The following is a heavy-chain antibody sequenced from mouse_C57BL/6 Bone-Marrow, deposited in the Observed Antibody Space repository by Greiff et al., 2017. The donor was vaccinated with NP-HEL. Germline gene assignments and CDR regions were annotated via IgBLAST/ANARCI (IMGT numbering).Heavy chain of an antibody. Sequence: QVQLQQPGTELVKPGASVKLSCKASGYTFTSYWMHWVKQRPGQGLEWIGNINPSNGGTNYNEKFKSKATLTVDKSSSTASMQLSSLTSEESAVYYCAREVPYNWGWFAYWGRGTLVTVSA. CDR2: INPSNGGT. J-gene: IGHJ3*01. CDR3: AREVPYNWGWFAY. CDR1: GYTFTSYW. D-gene: IGHD4-1*01. V-gene: IGHV1-53*01.